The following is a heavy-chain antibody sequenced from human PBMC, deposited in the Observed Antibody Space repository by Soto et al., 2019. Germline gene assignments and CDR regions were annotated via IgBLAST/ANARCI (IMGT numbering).Heavy chain of an antibody. Sequence: PGESLKISCKGSEYSFTNYWISWVRQMPGKGLEWMGKIDPSDSSTYYSPSFQGHVTISTDKSTSTAFLQWSSVKASDTAMYYCAKHGGWGRDWPGYYYGMDVWGQGTTVTVSS. CDR1: EYSFTNYW. CDR2: IDPSDSST. D-gene: IGHD3-16*01. V-gene: IGHV5-10-1*01. CDR3: AKHGGWGRDWPGYYYGMDV. J-gene: IGHJ6*02.